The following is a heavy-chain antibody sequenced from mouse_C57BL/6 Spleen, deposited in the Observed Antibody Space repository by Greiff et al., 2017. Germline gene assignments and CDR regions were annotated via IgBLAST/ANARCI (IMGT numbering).Heavy chain of an antibody. Sequence: QVQLQQSGAELAKPGASVKLSCKASGYTFTSYWMHWVKQRPGQGLEWIGYINPSSGYTKYNQKFKDKATFTADKSSSTAYMQLSSLTYEDSAVYYCARSGYDGYYVDAMDYWGQGTSVTVSS. V-gene: IGHV1-7*01. CDR2: INPSSGYT. CDR1: GYTFTSYW. CDR3: ARSGYDGYYVDAMDY. J-gene: IGHJ4*01. D-gene: IGHD2-3*01.